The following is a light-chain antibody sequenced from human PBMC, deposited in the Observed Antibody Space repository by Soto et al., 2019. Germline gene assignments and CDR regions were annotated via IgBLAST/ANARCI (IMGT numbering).Light chain of an antibody. J-gene: IGLJ1*01. V-gene: IGLV1-40*01. CDR3: QSYDSSLSGYV. CDR2: DNT. Sequence: QAVVTQPPSVSGAPGQRVTISCTGSSSNIGAGYDVHWYQQPPGTAPRILIHDNTNRPSGVPDRFSGSKSGTSASLAITGLQAEDEADYYCQSYDSSLSGYVFGTGTKLTVL. CDR1: SSNIGAGYD.